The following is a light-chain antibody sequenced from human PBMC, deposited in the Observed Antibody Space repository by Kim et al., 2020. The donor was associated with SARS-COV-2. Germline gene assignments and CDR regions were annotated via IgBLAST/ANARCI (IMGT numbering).Light chain of an antibody. CDR2: LGS. CDR3: MQALQTPPYT. Sequence: DIVMTQSPLSLPVTPGEPASISCRSSQSLLHGNGYNYLDWYLQKPGQSPQLLIYLGSNRASGVPDRFSGSGSGTDFTLKISRVEAEDVGVYYCMQALQTPPYTFGQGTKLEI. J-gene: IGKJ2*01. CDR1: QSLLHGNGYNY. V-gene: IGKV2-28*01.